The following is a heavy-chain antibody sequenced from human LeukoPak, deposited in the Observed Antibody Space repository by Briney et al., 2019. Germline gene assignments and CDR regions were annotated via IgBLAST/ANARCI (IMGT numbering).Heavy chain of an antibody. J-gene: IGHJ4*02. D-gene: IGHD1-26*01. V-gene: IGHV1-69*05. CDR2: IIPIFGTA. CDR1: GGTFSSYA. CDR3: ASSSVRGSYYY. Sequence: SVTVSCKSSGGTFSSYAISWLRQAPGQGLEWMGRIIPIFGTANYAQKFQGRVTITTDESTSTAYMELSSLRSEDTGVYYCASSSVRGSYYYWGQGTLVTVSP.